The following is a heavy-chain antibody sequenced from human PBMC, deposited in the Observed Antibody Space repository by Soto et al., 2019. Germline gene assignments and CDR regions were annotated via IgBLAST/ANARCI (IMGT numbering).Heavy chain of an antibody. Sequence: QVQLVESGGGLVKPGGSLRLSCAASGFTFSDYYMSWIRRAPGKGLEWVSYISSSSSYTNYADSVKGRFTISRDNAKNSLYLQMNSLRAEDTAVYYCARDHHRYSGYDYVDYWGQGTLVTVSS. CDR3: ARDHHRYSGYDYVDY. V-gene: IGHV3-11*05. CDR1: GFTFSDYY. CDR2: ISSSSSYT. J-gene: IGHJ4*02. D-gene: IGHD5-12*01.